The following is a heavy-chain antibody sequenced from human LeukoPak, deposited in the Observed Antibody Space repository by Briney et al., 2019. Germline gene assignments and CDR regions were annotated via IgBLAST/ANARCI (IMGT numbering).Heavy chain of an antibody. CDR1: GFTFSSYA. J-gene: IGHJ4*02. V-gene: IGHV3-23*01. CDR2: ISGSGGST. CDR3: AKDPRVHGSGSYYFDY. Sequence: GGSLRLSCAASGFTFSSYAMSWVRQAPGKGLEWVSGISGSGGSTYSADFVKGRFTISRDNSKSTLYLQVNSLRAEDTAVYYCAKDPRVHGSGSYYFDYWGQGALVTVSS. D-gene: IGHD3-10*01.